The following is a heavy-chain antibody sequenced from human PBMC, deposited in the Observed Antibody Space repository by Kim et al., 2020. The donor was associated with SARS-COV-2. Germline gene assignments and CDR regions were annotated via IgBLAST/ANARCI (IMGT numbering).Heavy chain of an antibody. CDR1: GGTFSSYA. CDR2: IIPIFGTA. V-gene: IGHV1-69*13. CDR3: ASAYSSGWRRTWYFDL. J-gene: IGHJ2*01. Sequence: SVKVSCKASGGTFSSYAISWVRQAPGQGLEWMGGIIPIFGTANYAQKFQGRVTITADESTRTAYMELSSLRSEDTAVYYCASAYSSGWRRTWYFDLWGRGTMVTVSS. D-gene: IGHD6-19*01.